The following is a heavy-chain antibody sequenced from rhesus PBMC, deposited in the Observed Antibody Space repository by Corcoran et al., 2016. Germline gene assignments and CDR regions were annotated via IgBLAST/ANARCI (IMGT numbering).Heavy chain of an antibody. J-gene: IGHJ4*01. CDR3: ARKTSWNTVS. Sequence: QVQLQESGPGLVKPSETLSLTCAVSGGSISGYYWNWIRQPPGKGLEWSCYIGGRGGHTDSHPSLYSRVTISTDTSTNQFSLKLTSVTAADTAMYYGARKTSWNTVSWGQGVLVIVSS. CDR1: GGSISGYY. V-gene: IGHV4-165*02. D-gene: IGHD1-20*01. CDR2: IGGRGGHT.